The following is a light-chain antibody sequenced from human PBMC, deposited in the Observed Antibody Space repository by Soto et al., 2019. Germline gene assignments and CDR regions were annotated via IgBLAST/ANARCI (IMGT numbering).Light chain of an antibody. Sequence: EIVLTQSPGTLSLSPGERATLSCRASQSVSSSYLAWYQQKPGQAPRLLIYGASSRATGIPARFSGSGSGTAFTLTISSLQSEDFAVYYCQQYGNWPITFGQGTRLEI. CDR1: QSVSSSY. J-gene: IGKJ5*01. V-gene: IGKV3-20*01. CDR3: QQYGNWPIT. CDR2: GAS.